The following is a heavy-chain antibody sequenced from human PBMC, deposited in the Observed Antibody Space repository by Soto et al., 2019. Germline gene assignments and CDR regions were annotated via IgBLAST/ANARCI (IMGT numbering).Heavy chain of an antibody. D-gene: IGHD2-2*01. CDR3: ARPTTTSPYYYFYGLDV. V-gene: IGHV3-30*09. J-gene: IGHJ6*02. CDR1: GFIFSNYA. CDR2: LSSDGNTE. Sequence: PGGSLRLSCTASGFIFSNYAMHWVRQAPGKGLEWVAGLSSDGNTEFYGDSVEGRFAISRDNSKNTLYLQMDSLRPQDTAVYFCARPTTTSPYYYFYGLDVWGQGTTVTVSS.